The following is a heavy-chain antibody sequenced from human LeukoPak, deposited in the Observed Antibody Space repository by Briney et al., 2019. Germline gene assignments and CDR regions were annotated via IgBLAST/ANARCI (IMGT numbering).Heavy chain of an antibody. CDR2: IKQDGSEK. CDR3: ARYLRKLYGRGGDYYFYMDV. J-gene: IGHJ6*03. D-gene: IGHD4-17*01. Sequence: GGSLRLSCAASGFTFSSYWMSWVRQAPGKGLQWVANIKQDGSEKYYVDSVKGRFTISRDNAKNSLYLQMNSLTADATAMYYCARYLRKLYGRGGDYYFYMDVWGKGTTVTVSS. CDR1: GFTFSSYW. V-gene: IGHV3-7*01.